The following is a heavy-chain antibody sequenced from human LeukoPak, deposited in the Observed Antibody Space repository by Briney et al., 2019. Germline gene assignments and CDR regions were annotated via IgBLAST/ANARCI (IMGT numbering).Heavy chain of an antibody. J-gene: IGHJ1*01. CDR2: IYTSGST. V-gene: IGHV4-4*07. CDR1: GGSISSYY. Sequence: PSETLSLTCTVSGGSISSYYWSWIRQPAGKGLEWIGRIYTSGSTNYNPSLKSRVTISVDTSKNQFSLKLSSVTAADTAVYYCARHGYSSGWGNEYFQHWGQGTLVTVSS. D-gene: IGHD6-19*01. CDR3: ARHGYSSGWGNEYFQH.